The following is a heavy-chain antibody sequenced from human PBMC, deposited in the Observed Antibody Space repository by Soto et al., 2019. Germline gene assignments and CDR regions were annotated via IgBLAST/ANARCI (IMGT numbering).Heavy chain of an antibody. CDR1: GFTFSSYA. D-gene: IGHD6-6*01. J-gene: IGHJ6*02. CDR2: ISYDGSNK. V-gene: IGHV3-30-3*01. Sequence: PVGSLRLSCAASGFTFSSYAMHWVRQAPGKGLEWVAVISYDGSNKYYADSVKGRFTISRDNSKNTLYLQMNSLRAEDTAVYYCARAGAARLKDYYYGMDVWGQGTTVTVSS. CDR3: ARAGAARLKDYYYGMDV.